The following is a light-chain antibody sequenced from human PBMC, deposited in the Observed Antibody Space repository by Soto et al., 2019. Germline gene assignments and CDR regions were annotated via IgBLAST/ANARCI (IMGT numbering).Light chain of an antibody. V-gene: IGKV3-20*01. CDR2: GAS. CDR1: QSVSSR. CDR3: QQYGSSGT. Sequence: GMTQSPGALSLSPGERATLSCRASQSVSSRLAWYQQKPGQAPRLLISGASSRATGIPDRFSGSGSGTDFTLTISRLEPEDFAVYYCQQYGSSGTFGQGTKVDIK. J-gene: IGKJ1*01.